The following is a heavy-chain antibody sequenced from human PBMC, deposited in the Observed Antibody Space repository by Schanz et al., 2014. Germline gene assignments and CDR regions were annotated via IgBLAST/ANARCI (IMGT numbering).Heavy chain of an antibody. Sequence: EVHLVESGGGLVQPGGSLRLSCAASTFTFSSDWMSWVRQVPGKGLEWVSSISSGGNPYYANSVKGRFGISRDNSENTLYLQMSSLRVEDTAVYYCAKGRFGELSAFDIWGQGTMVTVSS. CDR2: ISSGGNP. CDR1: TFTFSSDW. V-gene: IGHV3-23*04. J-gene: IGHJ3*02. D-gene: IGHD3-10*01. CDR3: AKGRFGELSAFDI.